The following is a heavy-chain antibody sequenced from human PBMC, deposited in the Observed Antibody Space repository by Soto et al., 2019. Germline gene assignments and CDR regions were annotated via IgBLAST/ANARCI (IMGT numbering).Heavy chain of an antibody. CDR2: IIPIFGTA. V-gene: IGHV1-69*13. CDR1: VGTFSSYA. CDR3: ARDAGYSSSWYWFDP. J-gene: IGHJ5*02. D-gene: IGHD6-13*01. Sequence: SVTVSCKASVGTFSSYAISWVRQAPGQGLEWMGGIIPIFGTANYAQKFQGRVTITADESTSTAYMELSSLRSEDTAVYYCARDAGYSSSWYWFDPWGQGTLVTVSS.